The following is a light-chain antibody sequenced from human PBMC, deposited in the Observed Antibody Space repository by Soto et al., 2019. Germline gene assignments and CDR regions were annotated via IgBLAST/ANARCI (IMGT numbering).Light chain of an antibody. CDR2: EVS. Sequence: QSALTQPASVSGSPGQSITISCTGTSSDVGAYDYVSWYQQHPDKAPKLMIYEVSYRPSGVSNRFSGSKSVNTATLTISGLQAEDVADYYCSSYTTSSTRVFGTGTKVTV. J-gene: IGLJ1*01. V-gene: IGLV2-14*03. CDR1: SSDVGAYDY. CDR3: SSYTTSSTRV.